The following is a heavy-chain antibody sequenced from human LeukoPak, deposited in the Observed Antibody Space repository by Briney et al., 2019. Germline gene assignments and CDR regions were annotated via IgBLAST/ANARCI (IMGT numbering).Heavy chain of an antibody. Sequence: GSLRLSCAASGFTFDDYAMHWVRHPPGKGLEWIGYIYYSGSPNYNPSLKSRVTISVETSKHQFSLKLSSVTAADTAVYYCARGHYYYDSSGYYFSFDYWGQGTLVTVSS. CDR2: IYYSGSP. D-gene: IGHD3-22*01. J-gene: IGHJ4*02. CDR1: GFTFDDYA. V-gene: IGHV4-59*01. CDR3: ARGHYYYDSSGYYFSFDY.